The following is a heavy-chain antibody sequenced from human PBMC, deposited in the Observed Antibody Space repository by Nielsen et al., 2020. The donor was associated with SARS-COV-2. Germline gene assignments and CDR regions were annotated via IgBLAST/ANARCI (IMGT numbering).Heavy chain of an antibody. J-gene: IGHJ4*02. Sequence: GGSLRLSCGGSGFTFSSYAMSWVRQAPGKGLEWVSIIGGSGSPTYYTDSVKGRFTISRDNSKNTLYLQMNSLRVEDTAVYYCATTGDSSGWYRVWGQGTLVTVSS. D-gene: IGHD6-19*01. V-gene: IGHV3-23*01. CDR2: IGGSGSPT. CDR1: GFTFSSYA. CDR3: ATTGDSSGWYRV.